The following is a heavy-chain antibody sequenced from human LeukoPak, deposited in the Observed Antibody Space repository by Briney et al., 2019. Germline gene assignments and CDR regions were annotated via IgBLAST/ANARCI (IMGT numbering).Heavy chain of an antibody. Sequence: ASVKVSCKASGYTFTYYDINWVRQATGQGLEWMGLMNPNSGNTDYAQKFQGRVTMTRNTSISTAYMELGSLRSEDTAVYYCARVLRVGARGLVDYWGQGTLVTVSS. CDR1: GYTFTYYD. CDR3: ARVLRVGARGLVDY. J-gene: IGHJ4*02. D-gene: IGHD1-26*01. CDR2: MNPNSGNT. V-gene: IGHV1-8*02.